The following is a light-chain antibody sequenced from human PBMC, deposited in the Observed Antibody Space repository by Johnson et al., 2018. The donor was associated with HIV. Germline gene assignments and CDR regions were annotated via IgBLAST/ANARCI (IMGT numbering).Light chain of an antibody. CDR3: GTWDSSLSAGYV. CDR2: ENN. CDR1: SSNIGNNY. J-gene: IGLJ1*01. V-gene: IGLV1-51*02. Sequence: QSVLTQPPSVSAAPGQKATISCSGSSSNIGNNYVSWYQQLPGTAPKLLIYENNKRPSGIPDRFSGSKSGTSATLGITGLQTGDDADYYCGTWDSSLSAGYVFGTGTKVTVL.